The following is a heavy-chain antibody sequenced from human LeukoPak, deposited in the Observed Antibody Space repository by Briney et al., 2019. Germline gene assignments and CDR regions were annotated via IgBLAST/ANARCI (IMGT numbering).Heavy chain of an antibody. CDR1: GGTFSSYA. J-gene: IGHJ4*02. V-gene: IGHV1-69*05. Sequence: ASVKVSCKASGGTFSSYAISWVRQAPGQGLEWMGGIIPIFGTANHAQKFQGRVTITTDESTSTAYMELSSLRSEDTAVYYCARGENYGGNLDYWGQGTLVTVSS. CDR3: ARGENYGGNLDY. D-gene: IGHD4-23*01. CDR2: IIPIFGTA.